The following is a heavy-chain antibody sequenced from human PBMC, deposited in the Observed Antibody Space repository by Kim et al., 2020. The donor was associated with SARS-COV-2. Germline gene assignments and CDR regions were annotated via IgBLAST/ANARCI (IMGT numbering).Heavy chain of an antibody. CDR3: ARVIWGTYRYTDS. CDR2: INTDTGNP. D-gene: IGHD3-16*02. CDR1: GYTFTNNA. Sequence: ASVKVSCKASGYTFTNNAISWVRQAPGQGLEWMGWINTDTGNPTYDQAFTRRFVFSVDTSVTTAYLQISSLEAEDTALYYCARVIWGTYRYTDSWGQGTLVTVSS. V-gene: IGHV7-4-1*02. J-gene: IGHJ4*02.